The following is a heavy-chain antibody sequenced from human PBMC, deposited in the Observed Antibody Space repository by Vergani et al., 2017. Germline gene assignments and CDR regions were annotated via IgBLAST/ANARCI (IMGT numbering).Heavy chain of an antibody. CDR1: GFTFSSYA. J-gene: IGHJ4*02. V-gene: IGHV3-23*01. D-gene: IGHD1-7*01. CDR3: ARSRSVYNWNYNQVKYFDY. CDR2: ISGSGGST. Sequence: EVQLLESGGGLVQPGGSLRLSCAASGFTFSSYAMSWVRQAPGKGLEWVSAISGSGGSTYYADSVKGRFTISRDNSKNTLYLQMNSLRAEDTAVYYCARSRSVYNWNYNQVKYFDYWGQGTLVTVSS.